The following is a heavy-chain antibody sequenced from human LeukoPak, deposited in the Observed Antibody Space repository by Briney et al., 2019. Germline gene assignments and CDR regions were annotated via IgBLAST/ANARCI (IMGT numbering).Heavy chain of an antibody. V-gene: IGHV3-7*01. D-gene: IGHD6-19*01. CDR3: AREVAGISVYYFDY. Sequence: GGSLRLSCAASGFTFSSYWMSWVRQAPGKGLEWVANIKQDGSEKYYVDSVKGRFTISRDNAKNSLYLQMNSLRAEDTAVYCCAREVAGISVYYFDYWGQGTLVTVSS. CDR2: IKQDGSEK. J-gene: IGHJ4*02. CDR1: GFTFSSYW.